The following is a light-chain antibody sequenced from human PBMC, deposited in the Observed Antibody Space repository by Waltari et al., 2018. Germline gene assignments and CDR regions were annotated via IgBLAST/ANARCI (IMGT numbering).Light chain of an antibody. CDR1: QSVSSTY. CDR2: GAS. V-gene: IGKV3-20*01. J-gene: IGKJ3*01. CDR3: QQYGSSPVT. Sequence: EIVLTQSPGTLSLSPGERATLSCRTSQSVSSTYLAWDQQKPGQAPRLLIHGASSRVTGLPDRFSGSGSGTDFTVTISRLEPEDFAVYYCQQYGSSPVTFGPGTKVDIK.